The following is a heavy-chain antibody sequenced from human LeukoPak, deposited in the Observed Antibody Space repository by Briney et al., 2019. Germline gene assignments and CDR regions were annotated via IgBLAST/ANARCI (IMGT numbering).Heavy chain of an antibody. D-gene: IGHD2-15*01. V-gene: IGHV3-23*01. CDR3: AKDTGAIVVVVAAPGAFDI. Sequence: GGSLRLSCAASGFAFSSYAMSWVRQAPGKGLEWVSVITGSGGSTYYADSVKGRFTISRDNSKNSLYLQMNSLRAEDMALYYCAKDTGAIVVVVAAPGAFDIWGQGTMVTVSS. J-gene: IGHJ3*02. CDR2: ITGSGGST. CDR1: GFAFSSYA.